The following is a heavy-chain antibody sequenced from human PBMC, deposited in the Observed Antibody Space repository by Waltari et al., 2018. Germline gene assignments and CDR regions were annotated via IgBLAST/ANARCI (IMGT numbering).Heavy chain of an antibody. V-gene: IGHV5-51*01. CDR2: IYPMDSNT. CDR1: GYTFTNYW. D-gene: IGHD3-10*01. J-gene: IGHJ5*02. Sequence: EVQLVQSGAEVKKPGESLKISCKGSGYTFTNYWIGWVRQMPGKGLEWMGTIYPMDSNTIAHPPSHGQVSISADKSISTADLQWSSLRATDSAMYYCARLVGGSGGTVVNWFDPWGQGTLVTVSS. CDR3: ARLVGGSGGTVVNWFDP.